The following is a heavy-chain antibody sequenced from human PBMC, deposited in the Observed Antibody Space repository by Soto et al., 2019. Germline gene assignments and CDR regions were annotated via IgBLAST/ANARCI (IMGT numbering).Heavy chain of an antibody. J-gene: IGHJ6*04. Sequence: GESLKISCKGSGYSFTSYWISWVRQMPGKGLEWMGRIDPSDSYTNYSPSFQGHVTISADKSISTAYLQWSSLKASDTAMYYCARPHTTVGRIKTGGVGKHYYYYGMDVWGKGTTVPVP. V-gene: IGHV5-10-1*01. CDR3: ARPHTTVGRIKTGGVGKHYYYYGMDV. CDR1: GYSFTSYW. CDR2: IDPSDSYT. D-gene: IGHD4-17*01.